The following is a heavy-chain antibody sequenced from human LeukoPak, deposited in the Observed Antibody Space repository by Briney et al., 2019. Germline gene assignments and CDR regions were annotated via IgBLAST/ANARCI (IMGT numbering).Heavy chain of an antibody. D-gene: IGHD1-26*01. Sequence: GGSLRLSCAASGFTFSSYAMHWVRQAPGKGLEWVAVISYDGTKKYYADSVKGRFTISGDYSKNTLYLQVNSLRAEDTALYYCAKRGEKWDFDYWGQGTLVTVSS. CDR1: GFTFSSYA. J-gene: IGHJ4*02. CDR3: AKRGEKWDFDY. V-gene: IGHV3-30*18. CDR2: ISYDGTKK.